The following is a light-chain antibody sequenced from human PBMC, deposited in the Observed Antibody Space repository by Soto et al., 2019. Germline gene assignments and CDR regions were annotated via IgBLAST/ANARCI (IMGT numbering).Light chain of an antibody. J-gene: IGKJ1*01. CDR1: QSISDW. Sequence: DVQMTHSPSTLSASVGDRVTITCRSSQSISDWLAWFQQKPGQDPRHLIYDASSLQSGVPSRFSGSGSGTEFTLTINSLQPDDFAIYFCQQYSNYSATFGQGPKVEIK. V-gene: IGKV1-5*01. CDR3: QQYSNYSAT. CDR2: DAS.